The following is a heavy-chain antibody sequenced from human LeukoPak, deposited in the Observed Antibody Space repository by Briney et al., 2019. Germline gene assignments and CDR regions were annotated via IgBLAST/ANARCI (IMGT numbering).Heavy chain of an antibody. J-gene: IGHJ4*02. V-gene: IGHV3-21*01. D-gene: IGHD3-10*01. CDR3: ARGPGGSGSYYDY. Sequence: GRSLRLSCAASGFTFSSYGMHWVRQAPGKGLEWVSYISSNSRYIYYADSVKGRFTISRDNAKNSLYLQMNSLRTEDAAVYYCARGPGGSGSYYDYWGQGTLVTVSS. CDR2: ISSNSRYI. CDR1: GFTFSSYG.